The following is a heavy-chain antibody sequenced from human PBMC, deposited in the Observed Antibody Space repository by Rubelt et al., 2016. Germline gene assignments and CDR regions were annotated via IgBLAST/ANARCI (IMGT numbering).Heavy chain of an antibody. CDR1: GFTFSNYV. CDR2: ISQSGSNS. D-gene: IGHD1-14*01. Sequence: EVQLVESGGGFVQPGGSLRLSCVASGFTFSNYVVNWVRQAPGKGLEWVSAISQSGSNSYYADSVKGRFTISRDNSKNTNYLQMNSLRGEDTAVYYCTRDSSATNYYYGMDVWGQGTAVTVSS. J-gene: IGHJ6*02. CDR3: TRDSSATNYYYGMDV. V-gene: IGHV3-23*04.